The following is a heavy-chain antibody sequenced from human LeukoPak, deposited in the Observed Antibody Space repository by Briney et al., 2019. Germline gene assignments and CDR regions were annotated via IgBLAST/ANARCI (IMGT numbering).Heavy chain of an antibody. J-gene: IGHJ4*02. D-gene: IGHD6-19*01. Sequence: GGSLRLSCAASGFSVSDKYMSWVRQAPGKGLEWVSVFYTGGDKYYAAFVKGRFTLSRDNSNNMVFLQMSGLTVEDTALYYCAGGQMFTSGGFDNWGQGTLVTVSS. CDR3: AGGQMFTSGGFDN. V-gene: IGHV3-53*01. CDR1: GFSVSDKY. CDR2: FYTGGDK.